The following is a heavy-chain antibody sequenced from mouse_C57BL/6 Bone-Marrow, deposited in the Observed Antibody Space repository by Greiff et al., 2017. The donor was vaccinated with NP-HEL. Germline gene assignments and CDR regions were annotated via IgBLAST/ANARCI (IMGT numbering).Heavy chain of an antibody. CDR3: ARWRGYYDWYFDV. CDR2: IYPRSGNT. J-gene: IGHJ1*03. D-gene: IGHD2-3*01. Sequence: VKLMESGAELARPGASVKLSCKASGYTFTSYGISWVKQRTGQGLEWIGEIYPRSGNTYYNEKFKGKATLTADKSSSTAYMELRSLTSEDSAVYFRARWRGYYDWYFDVWGTGTTVTVSS. V-gene: IGHV1-81*01. CDR1: GYTFTSYG.